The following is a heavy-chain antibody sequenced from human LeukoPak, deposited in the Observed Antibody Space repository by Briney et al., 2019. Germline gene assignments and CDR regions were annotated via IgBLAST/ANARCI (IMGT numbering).Heavy chain of an antibody. CDR3: AGDGYTLNYYYYYMDV. D-gene: IGHD5-12*01. Sequence: SETLSLTCTVSGGSISSYYWSWIRQPAGKGLEWIGRIYTSGSTNYNPSLKSRVTMSVDTSKNQFSLKLSSVTAADTAVYYCAGDGYTLNYYYYYMDVWGKGTTVTISS. CDR1: GGSISSYY. CDR2: IYTSGST. J-gene: IGHJ6*03. V-gene: IGHV4-4*07.